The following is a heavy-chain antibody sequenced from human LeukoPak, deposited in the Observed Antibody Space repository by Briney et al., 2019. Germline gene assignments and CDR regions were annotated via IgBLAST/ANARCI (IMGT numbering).Heavy chain of an antibody. D-gene: IGHD3-22*01. CDR3: ATNPHYDSSGNFDY. V-gene: IGHV4-38-2*02. Sequence: SETLSLTCTVSGYSISSGYYWGWIRQPPGKGLEWIGSIYHSGSTYYNPSLKSRVTISVDTSKNQFSLKLSSVTAADTAVYYCATNPHYDSSGNFDYWGQGTLVTVSS. J-gene: IGHJ4*02. CDR2: IYHSGST. CDR1: GYSISSGYY.